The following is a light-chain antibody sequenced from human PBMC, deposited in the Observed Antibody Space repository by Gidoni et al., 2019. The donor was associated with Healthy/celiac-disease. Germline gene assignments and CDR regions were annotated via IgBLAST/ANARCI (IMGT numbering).Light chain of an antibody. CDR1: QGISNY. CDR2: AAS. CDR3: QKYNSSPWT. Sequence: DIQMTQAPSSRSASVGDRVTITCRASQGISNYLAWYQQKPGKVPKLLIYAASTLQSGVPSRFSGSGSGTDFTLTISSLQPEDVATYYCQKYNSSPWTFGQXTKVEIK. V-gene: IGKV1-27*01. J-gene: IGKJ1*01.